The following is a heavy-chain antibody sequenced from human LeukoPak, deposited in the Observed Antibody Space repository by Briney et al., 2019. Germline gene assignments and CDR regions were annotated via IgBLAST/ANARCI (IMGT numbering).Heavy chain of an antibody. CDR2: ICGDGTT. CDR3: ARGSPVASGRYSIYSS. Sequence: QPGGSLRLSCAASGFTVRNYCMSWVRQAPGKGLEWVAVICGDGTTYYADSVKGRFTISSDTLKNTLSLQMDSLRAADTAMYYCARGSPVASGRYSIYSSWGQGTLVTVSP. V-gene: IGHV3-53*01. J-gene: IGHJ5*02. CDR1: GFTVRNYC. D-gene: IGHD3-10*01.